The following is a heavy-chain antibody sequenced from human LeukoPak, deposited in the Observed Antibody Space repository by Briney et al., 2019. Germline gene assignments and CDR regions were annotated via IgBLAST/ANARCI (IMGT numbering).Heavy chain of an antibody. CDR3: ARDTITGSTLRVY. CDR1: VFTFCSYT. CDR2: ISGGSSYI. V-gene: IGHV3-21*01. D-gene: IGHD1-7*01. J-gene: IGHJ4*02. Sequence: GGSLRLSCAASVFTFCSYTMTWVRQAPGKGREWVSPISGGSSYIYYADSVKGRFTISRDNAKNSLYLQMNSLGAGDTAVYYCARDTITGSTLRVYWGQGTLVTVSS.